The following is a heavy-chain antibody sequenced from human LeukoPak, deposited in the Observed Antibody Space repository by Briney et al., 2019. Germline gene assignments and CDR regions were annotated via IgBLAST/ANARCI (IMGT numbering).Heavy chain of an antibody. CDR1: GFTFSSYG. V-gene: IGHV3-30*18. D-gene: IGHD3-22*01. Sequence: PGGSLRLSCAASGFTFSSYGMHWVRQAPGKGLEWVAVISYDGSNKYYADSVKGRFTISRDNSKNTLYLQMNSLRAEDTAVYYCANAYDSSNTYYFDYWGQGTLVTVSS. J-gene: IGHJ4*02. CDR2: ISYDGSNK. CDR3: ANAYDSSNTYYFDY.